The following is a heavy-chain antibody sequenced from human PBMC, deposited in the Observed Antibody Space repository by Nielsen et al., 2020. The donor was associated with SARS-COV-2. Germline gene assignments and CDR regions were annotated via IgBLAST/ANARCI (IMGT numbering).Heavy chain of an antibody. CDR1: GFTFSSYA. J-gene: IGHJ3*02. CDR3: ARVPPLGYCSGGSCYSGLAFDI. CDR2: ISYDGSNK. V-gene: IGHV3-30*04. D-gene: IGHD2-15*01. Sequence: GESLKISCAASGFTFSSYAMHWVRQAPGKGLEWVAVISYDGSNKYYADSVKGRFTISRDNSKNTLYLQMNSLRAEDTAVYYCARVPPLGYCSGGSCYSGLAFDIWGQGTMVTVSS.